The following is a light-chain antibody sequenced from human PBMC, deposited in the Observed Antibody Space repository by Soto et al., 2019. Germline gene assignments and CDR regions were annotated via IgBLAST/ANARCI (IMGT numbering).Light chain of an antibody. CDR2: EVT. CDR1: SRDVGGYNH. V-gene: IGLV2-14*01. Sequence: QSVLTQPASVSGSLGQSITISCTGTSRDVGGYNHVSWYQHHPGKAPKLMIYEVTNQPPGVSKRFLSSKSGNTASRTISGLPVADEATYYGVSHTRIDTRVFRTGTTVTVL. J-gene: IGLJ1*01. CDR3: VSHTRIDTRV.